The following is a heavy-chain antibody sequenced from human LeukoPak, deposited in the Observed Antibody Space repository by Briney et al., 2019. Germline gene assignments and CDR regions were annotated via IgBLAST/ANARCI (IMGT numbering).Heavy chain of an antibody. Sequence: ASVKVSCKASGYTFTSYGISWVRQAPGQGLEWMGWINPNSGGTNYAQKFQGRVTMTRDTSISTAYMELSRLRSDDTAVYYCARDTDSGGYYFDYWGQGTLVTVSP. D-gene: IGHD2-15*01. V-gene: IGHV1-2*02. CDR1: GYTFTSYG. CDR3: ARDTDSGGYYFDY. J-gene: IGHJ4*02. CDR2: INPNSGGT.